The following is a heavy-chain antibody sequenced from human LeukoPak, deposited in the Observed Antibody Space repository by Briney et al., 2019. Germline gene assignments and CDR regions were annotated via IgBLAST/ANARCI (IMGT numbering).Heavy chain of an antibody. Sequence: GGSLRLSCAASGFTFTSYTMYWVRQAPGKGLEWVSIIGNNGGGIHYADSVRGRFTISRDNSKNTLYLQMTNLRVDDTALYYCAIDPNWETHNWGQGVLVTVAS. CDR3: AIDPNWETHN. J-gene: IGHJ4*02. CDR2: IGNNGGGI. CDR1: GFTFTSYT. V-gene: IGHV3-23*01. D-gene: IGHD7-27*01.